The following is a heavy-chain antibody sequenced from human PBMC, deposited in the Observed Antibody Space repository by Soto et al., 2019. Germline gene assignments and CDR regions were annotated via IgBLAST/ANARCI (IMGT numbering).Heavy chain of an antibody. CDR2: IGGRGNSA. V-gene: IGHV3-23*01. J-gene: IGHJ3*01. CDR3: VREGRGSFDF. CDR1: GFIFTNYA. D-gene: IGHD5-12*01. Sequence: PGGSLRLSCAASGFIFTNYAMNWVRQAPGKGLEWVSVIGGRGNSAYYADSVQGRFTISRDNSKNTLSLQMSSLTADDTAIYYCVREGRGSFDFWCRGTMVTVSS.